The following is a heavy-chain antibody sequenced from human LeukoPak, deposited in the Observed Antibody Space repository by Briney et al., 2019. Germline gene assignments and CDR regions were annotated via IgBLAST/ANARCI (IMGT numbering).Heavy chain of an antibody. Sequence: SETLSLTCAVSGYSISSGYYWGWIRQPPGKGLEWIGSIYHSGSTYYNSSLKSRVTISVDTSKNQFSLKLSSVTAADTAVYFCARCGWGNYFDYGGQGTLVTVSS. CDR2: IYHSGST. V-gene: IGHV4-38-2*01. CDR1: GYSISSGYY. CDR3: ARCGWGNYFDY. J-gene: IGHJ4*02. D-gene: IGHD3-10*01.